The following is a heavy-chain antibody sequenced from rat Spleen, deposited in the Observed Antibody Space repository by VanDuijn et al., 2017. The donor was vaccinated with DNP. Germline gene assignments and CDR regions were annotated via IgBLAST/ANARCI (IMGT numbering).Heavy chain of an antibody. CDR1: GITFSNYW. CDR3: TRKYTTDYYWYFDF. CDR2: ITNTGDST. V-gene: IGHV5-31*01. Sequence: EVQLVESGGDLVQPGRSLKLSCAVSGITFSNYWMTWIRQAPGKGLEWVASITNTGDSTYYSDSVRGRFTISRDNAKSTLYLQMDSLSSEDTATYYCTRKYTTDYYWYFDFWGPGTMVTVSS. D-gene: IGHD1-6*01. J-gene: IGHJ1*01.